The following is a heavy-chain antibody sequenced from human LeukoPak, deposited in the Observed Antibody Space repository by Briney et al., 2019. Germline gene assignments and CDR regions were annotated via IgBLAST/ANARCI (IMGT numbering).Heavy chain of an antibody. CDR1: GFTFTSHV. Sequence: GGSLRLSCSASGFTFTSHVMHWVRRAPGKGLQYVSGISMNVQTTYYAGSVKGRFTISRDSSKNTVYLQMNSLTAEDTAVYYCVREGLVRRTNFDYWGQGTLVSVSS. D-gene: IGHD6-19*01. CDR2: ISMNVQTT. CDR3: VREGLVRRTNFDY. J-gene: IGHJ4*02. V-gene: IGHV3-64D*06.